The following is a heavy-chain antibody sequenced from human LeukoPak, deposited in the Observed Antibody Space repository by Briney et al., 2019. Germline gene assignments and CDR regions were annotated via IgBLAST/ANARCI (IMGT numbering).Heavy chain of an antibody. D-gene: IGHD3-3*01. Sequence: ASVKVSCKASGYTFTSYGISWVRQAPGQGLEWMGCISAYNGNTNYAQKLQGRVTMTTDTSTSTAYMELRSMRSDDTAVYYCARSPRFYDFWSGYYVSFDYYYYMDVWGKGTTVTVSS. CDR1: GYTFTSYG. J-gene: IGHJ6*03. CDR3: ARSPRFYDFWSGYYVSFDYYYYMDV. V-gene: IGHV1-18*01. CDR2: ISAYNGNT.